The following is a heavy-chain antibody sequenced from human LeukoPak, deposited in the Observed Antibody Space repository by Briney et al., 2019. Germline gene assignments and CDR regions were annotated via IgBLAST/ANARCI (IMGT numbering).Heavy chain of an antibody. CDR3: ARQTGSGLFILP. CDR1: GGSFSGYY. Sequence: PSETLSLTCAVYGGSFSGYYWGWIRQPPGKGLEWIGSIYYSGNTYYNASLKSQVSISIDTSKNQFSLRLTSVTAADTAVYYCARQTGSGLFILPGGQGTLVTVSS. D-gene: IGHD3/OR15-3a*01. CDR2: IYYSGNT. J-gene: IGHJ4*02. V-gene: IGHV4-39*01.